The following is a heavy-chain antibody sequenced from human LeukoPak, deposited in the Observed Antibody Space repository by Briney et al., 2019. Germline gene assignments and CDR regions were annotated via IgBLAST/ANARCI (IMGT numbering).Heavy chain of an antibody. J-gene: IGHJ4*02. CDR3: ARTGGYYDSSGYLYFDY. V-gene: IGHV5-51*01. D-gene: IGHD3-22*01. Sequence: GESLKISCQGSGYRFTSYWIGWVRQMPGKGLEWVGSVYPGDSNTRYNPPFQGHVTISADKSISTAYLQWSSLKASDTAMYYCARTGGYYDSSGYLYFDYWGQGTLVTVSS. CDR1: GYRFTSYW. CDR2: VYPGDSNT.